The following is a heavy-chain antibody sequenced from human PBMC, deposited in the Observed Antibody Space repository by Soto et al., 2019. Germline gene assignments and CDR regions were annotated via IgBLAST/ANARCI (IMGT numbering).Heavy chain of an antibody. D-gene: IGHD6-19*01. J-gene: IGHJ6*03. CDR1: GFTFSSYG. Sequence: PGGSLRLSCAASGFTFSSYGMHWVRQAPGKGLEWLAVIWYDGSNKYYADSVKGRFTISRDNSKNTLYLQMNSLRAEDTAVYYCARVPGYSSGWYDYYYMDVWGKGTTVTVSS. CDR2: IWYDGSNK. V-gene: IGHV3-33*01. CDR3: ARVPGYSSGWYDYYYMDV.